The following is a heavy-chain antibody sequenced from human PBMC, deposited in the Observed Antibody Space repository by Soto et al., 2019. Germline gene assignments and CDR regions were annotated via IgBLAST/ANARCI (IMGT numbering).Heavy chain of an antibody. CDR1: GFTFSNAW. J-gene: IGHJ6*03. V-gene: IGHV3-15*01. CDR3: TALSNYGSGSYRADYYYYYMDV. CDR2: IKSKTDGGTT. D-gene: IGHD3-10*01. Sequence: GGSLRLSCAASGFTFSNAWMSWVRQAPGKGLEWVGRIKSKTDGGTTDYAAPVKGRFTISRDDSKNTLYLQMNSLKTEDTAVYYCTALSNYGSGSYRADYYYYYMDVWGKGTTVTVSS.